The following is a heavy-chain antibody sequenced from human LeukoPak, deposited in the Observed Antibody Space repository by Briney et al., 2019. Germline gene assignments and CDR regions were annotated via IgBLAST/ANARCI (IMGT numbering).Heavy chain of an antibody. CDR3: ARDSADYDFWSGYYITYYFDY. J-gene: IGHJ4*02. D-gene: IGHD3-3*01. Sequence: SETLSLTCTVSGVSISSSSYYWGWIRQPPGKGLEWIGSIYYSGSTYYNPSLKSRVTISVDTSKSQFSLKLSSVTAADTAVYYCARDSADYDFWSGYYITYYFDYWGQGTLVTVSS. CDR2: IYYSGST. V-gene: IGHV4-39*07. CDR1: GVSISSSSYY.